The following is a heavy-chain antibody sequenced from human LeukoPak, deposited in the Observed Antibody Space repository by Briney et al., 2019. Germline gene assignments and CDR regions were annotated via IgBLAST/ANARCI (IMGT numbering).Heavy chain of an antibody. CDR2: ISSNGDNT. CDR3: ARERPDYGGNVDY. J-gene: IGHJ4*02. CDR1: GFTFNNYP. V-gene: IGHV3-64*01. Sequence: GGSLRLSCAAPGFTFNNYPIHWVRQAPGKGLEYVSAISSNGDNTYYANSVKGRFTVSRDNSKNTVYLQMGSLRPDDMAVYYCARERPDYGGNVDYWGQGTLVTVSS. D-gene: IGHD4-23*01.